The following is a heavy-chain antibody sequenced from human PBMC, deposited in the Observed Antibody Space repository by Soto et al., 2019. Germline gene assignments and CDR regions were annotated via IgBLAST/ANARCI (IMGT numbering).Heavy chain of an antibody. J-gene: IGHJ3*02. CDR3: AKAGYYYVSGSYYNKGLAFER. CDR2: ISGSGGST. Sequence: PGGSLRLSCAASGFTFSSYAMSWVRQAPGKGLEWVSAISGSGGSTYYADSVKGRFTISRDNSKNTLYLQMNSLRAEDTAVYYCAKAGYYYVSGSYYNKGLAFERWGQGSMVTVSS. V-gene: IGHV3-23*01. D-gene: IGHD3-10*01. CDR1: GFTFSSYA.